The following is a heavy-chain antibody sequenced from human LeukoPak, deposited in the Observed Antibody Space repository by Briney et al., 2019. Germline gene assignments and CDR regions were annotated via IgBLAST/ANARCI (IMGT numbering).Heavy chain of an antibody. J-gene: IGHJ4*02. CDR3: ARGRDSGYDYYFDY. V-gene: IGHV1-8*03. Sequence: ASVKVSCKASGCTFTSYDINWVRQATGQGLEWMGWMNPNSGNTGYAQKFQGRVTITRNTSISTAYMELSSLRSEDTAVYYCARGRDSGYDYYFDYWGQGTLVTVSS. CDR1: GCTFTSYD. CDR2: MNPNSGNT. D-gene: IGHD5-12*01.